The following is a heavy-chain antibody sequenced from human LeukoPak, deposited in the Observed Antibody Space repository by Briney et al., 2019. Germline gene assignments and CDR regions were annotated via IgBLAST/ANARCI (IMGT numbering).Heavy chain of an antibody. Sequence: GRSLRLSCAASGFTFSSYGMHWVRQAPGKGLEWVAVISYDGSNKYYADSVKGRFTISRDNSKNTLYLQMNSLRAEDTAVYYCAKDLGIAAAVPSDYWGQGTLVTVSS. CDR3: AKDLGIAAAVPSDY. J-gene: IGHJ4*02. CDR1: GFTFSSYG. V-gene: IGHV3-30*18. D-gene: IGHD6-13*01. CDR2: ISYDGSNK.